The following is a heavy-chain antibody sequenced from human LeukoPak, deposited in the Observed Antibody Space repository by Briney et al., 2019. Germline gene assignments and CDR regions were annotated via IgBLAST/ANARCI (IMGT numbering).Heavy chain of an antibody. D-gene: IGHD1-26*01. J-gene: IGHJ4*02. CDR1: GGSIRTYY. CDR3: ARGQRSYFRAVDD. CDR2: IYYSGST. V-gene: IGHV4-59*01. Sequence: SETLSLTCTVSGGSIRTYYWSWIRQPPGKGLEWIGYIYYSGSTNYSPSLKSRVTISVDTSKNQFSLKLSSVTAGDTAVYYCARGQRSYFRAVDDWGQGTLVTVSS.